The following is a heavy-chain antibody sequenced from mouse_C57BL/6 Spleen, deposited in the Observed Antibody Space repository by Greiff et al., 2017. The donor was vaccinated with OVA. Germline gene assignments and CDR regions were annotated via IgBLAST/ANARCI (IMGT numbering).Heavy chain of an antibody. CDR2: ISSGSSTI. CDR3: AKGYYGSSCDYAMDY. J-gene: IGHJ4*01. D-gene: IGHD1-1*01. CDR1: GVTVSDYG. Sequence: EVKLMESGGGLVKPGGSLKLSCAASGVTVSDYGMHWVRQAPEKGLEWVAYISSGSSTIYYADTVKGRFTISRDNAKNTLFLQMTSLRSEDTAMYYCAKGYYGSSCDYAMDYWGQGTSVTVSS. V-gene: IGHV5-17*01.